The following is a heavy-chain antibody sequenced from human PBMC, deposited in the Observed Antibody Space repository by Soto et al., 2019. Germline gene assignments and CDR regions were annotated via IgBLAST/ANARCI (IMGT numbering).Heavy chain of an antibody. D-gene: IGHD1-26*01. V-gene: IGHV3-23*01. J-gene: IGHJ3*02. CDR2: ISGSGGST. CDR1: GFTFSSYA. Sequence: EAQLLESGGDLVQLGGSLRLSCAASGFTFSSYAMSWVRQAPGKGLEWVSAISGSGGSTYYADSVKGRFTISRDNSKNTVFLQMNSLRADDTAVYYCSGLRRWVGATSDRAFDIWGQGTMVTVSS. CDR3: SGLRRWVGATSDRAFDI.